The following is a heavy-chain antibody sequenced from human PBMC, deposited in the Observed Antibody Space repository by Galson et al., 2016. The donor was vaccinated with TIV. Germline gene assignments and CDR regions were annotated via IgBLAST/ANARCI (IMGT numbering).Heavy chain of an antibody. V-gene: IGHV1-69*13. Sequence: SVKVSCKASGGLFNTYSFNWVRQAPGQGLEWMGQIIPVFGKTNYAQKYQGRVTITAAESTSYLELSNLRPEDTAVFFYASPLPGGSGGFRHWGQGTPVIVSS. D-gene: IGHD1-26*01. J-gene: IGHJ4*02. CDR1: GGLFNTYS. CDR3: ASPLPGGSGGFRH. CDR2: IIPVFGKT.